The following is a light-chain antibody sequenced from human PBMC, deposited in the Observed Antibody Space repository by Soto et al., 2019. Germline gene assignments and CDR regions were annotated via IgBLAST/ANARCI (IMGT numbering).Light chain of an antibody. CDR3: QQYGRSPPYT. J-gene: IGKJ3*01. CDR1: QSVSSY. CDR2: NAS. V-gene: IGKV3-20*01. Sequence: EKALTQSPVTLSLSPGERATLSCGASQSVSSYLAWYQQKPGQAPRLLIYNASNRATGIPDRFSGSGSGTDFTLTISRLEPEDFAVYYCQQYGRSPPYTFGPGTKVDIK.